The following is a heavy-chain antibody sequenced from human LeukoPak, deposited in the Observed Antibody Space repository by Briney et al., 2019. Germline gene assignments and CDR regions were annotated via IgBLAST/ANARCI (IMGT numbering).Heavy chain of an antibody. J-gene: IGHJ6*03. Sequence: SETLSLTCTVSGGSISSSSYYWGWIRQPPGKGLEWIGSIYYSGSTYYNPSLKSRVTISVDTSKNQFSLKLSSVTAADTAVYYCARDHNLAAAGTALDYYYYMDVWGKGTTVTVSS. CDR1: GGSISSSSYY. CDR3: ARDHNLAAAGTALDYYYYMDV. V-gene: IGHV4-39*07. D-gene: IGHD6-13*01. CDR2: IYYSGST.